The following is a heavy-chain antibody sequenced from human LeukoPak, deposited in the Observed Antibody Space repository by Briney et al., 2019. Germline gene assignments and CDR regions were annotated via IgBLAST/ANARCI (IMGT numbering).Heavy chain of an antibody. J-gene: IGHJ4*02. V-gene: IGHV3-23*01. Sequence: GGSLRLSCAASGFTFSSYAMSWVRQAPGKGLEWVSVISGSGGSTYYADSVKGRFTISRDNSKNTLYLQMNSLRAEDTAVYYCARTTGYSSSWFDYWGQGTLVTVSS. CDR2: ISGSGGST. CDR3: ARTTGYSSSWFDY. D-gene: IGHD6-13*01. CDR1: GFTFSSYA.